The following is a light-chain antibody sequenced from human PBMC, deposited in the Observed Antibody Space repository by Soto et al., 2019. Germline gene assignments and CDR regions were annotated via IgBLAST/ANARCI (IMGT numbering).Light chain of an antibody. Sequence: DVVRTQSPLSLPVTLGQPASTSSRPSQSLLDTDGNTTLNWFQQKPDXSPRRLXXKVSNRNSGVPDIFSGSGSGSDFKLKSSRVEAEDVGFYYGMQGTHWPPAWTFCQGTKVDIK. V-gene: IGKV2-30*01. J-gene: IGKJ1*01. CDR2: KVS. CDR1: QSLLDTDGNTT. CDR3: MQGTHWPPAWT.